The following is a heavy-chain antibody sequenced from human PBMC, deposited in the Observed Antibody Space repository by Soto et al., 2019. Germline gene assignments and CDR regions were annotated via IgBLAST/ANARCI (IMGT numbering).Heavy chain of an antibody. D-gene: IGHD3-10*01. CDR1: GYTFTSYA. CDR3: AREMVRGVIITYSYYYGMDV. J-gene: IGHJ6*02. V-gene: IGHV1-3*01. CDR2: INAGNGNT. Sequence: ASVHVSCKASGYTFTSYAMHWVRQAPGQRLEWMGWINAGNGNTKYSQKFQGRVTITRDTSASTAYMELSSLRSEDTAVYYCAREMVRGVIITYSYYYGMDVWGQGTTVTVSS.